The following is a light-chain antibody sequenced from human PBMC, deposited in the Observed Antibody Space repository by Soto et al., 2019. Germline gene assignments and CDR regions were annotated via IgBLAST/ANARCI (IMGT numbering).Light chain of an antibody. CDR2: EDS. Sequence: FMLTQPHSVSESPGKTVTISCTRSSGTIASNFVHWYQQRPGSAPTTVIYEDSQRPSGVPDRFSGSIDSSSNSASLIISGLKTEDEADYYCQSYDTSNVVFGGGTKLTVL. CDR3: QSYDTSNVV. CDR1: SGTIASNF. V-gene: IGLV6-57*04. J-gene: IGLJ2*01.